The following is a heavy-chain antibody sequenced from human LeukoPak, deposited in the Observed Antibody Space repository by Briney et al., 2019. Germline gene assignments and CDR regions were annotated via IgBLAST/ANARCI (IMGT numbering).Heavy chain of an antibody. CDR3: AGFVGARYYLYYLDV. CDR2: INWNGGST. J-gene: IGHJ6*03. CDR1: GFTFDDYG. V-gene: IGHV3-20*01. Sequence: PGGSLRLSCAASGFTFDDYGMSWVRQAPGKGLEWVSGINWNGGSTGYADSVKGRFTISRDNAKNSLYLQMNSLRAEDTALYHWAGFVGARYYLYYLDVWGQGTKVTVPS. D-gene: IGHD1-26*01.